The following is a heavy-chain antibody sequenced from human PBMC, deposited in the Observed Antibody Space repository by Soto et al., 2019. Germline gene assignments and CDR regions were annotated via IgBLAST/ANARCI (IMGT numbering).Heavy chain of an antibody. CDR3: ARFSGGSYNSYYFYYGMDV. V-gene: IGHV1-18*04. CDR2: ISAYNGNT. CDR1: GYTFTSYG. J-gene: IGHJ6*02. D-gene: IGHD2-15*01. Sequence: ASVKVSCKASGYTFTSYGISWVRQAPGQGLDWMGWISAYNGNTKYAQDLQGRVTMTTDTSTSTAYMELRSLRSDDTAMYYCARFSGGSYNSYYFYYGMDVWGQGTTVTVSS.